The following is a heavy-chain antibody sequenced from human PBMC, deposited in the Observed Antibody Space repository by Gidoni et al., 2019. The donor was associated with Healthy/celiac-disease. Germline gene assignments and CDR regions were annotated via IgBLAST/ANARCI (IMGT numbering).Heavy chain of an antibody. Sequence: EVQLVESGGGVVRPGGSLRLPCAASGFTFDDYGMSWVRQAPGKGLEWVSVINWNGGSTGYADSVKGRFTISRDNAKNSLYLQMNSLRAEDTALYYCARGPYCSSTSCYFSPFDYWGQGTLVTVSS. CDR3: ARGPYCSSTSCYFSPFDY. CDR2: INWNGGST. V-gene: IGHV3-20*04. CDR1: GFTFDDYG. D-gene: IGHD2-2*01. J-gene: IGHJ4*02.